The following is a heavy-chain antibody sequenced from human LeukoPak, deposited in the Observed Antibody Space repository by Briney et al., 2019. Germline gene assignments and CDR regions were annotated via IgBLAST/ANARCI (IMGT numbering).Heavy chain of an antibody. D-gene: IGHD1-26*01. Sequence: GGSLRLSCAASGFTFSSYSMNWVRQAPGKGLEWVSYISSSSTIYYADSVKGRFTISRDNAKNSLYLQMNSLRAEDTAVYYCARDSGVGSFGAFDIWGQGTMVTVSS. CDR1: GFTFSSYS. J-gene: IGHJ3*02. CDR3: ARDSGVGSFGAFDI. CDR2: ISSSSTI. V-gene: IGHV3-48*01.